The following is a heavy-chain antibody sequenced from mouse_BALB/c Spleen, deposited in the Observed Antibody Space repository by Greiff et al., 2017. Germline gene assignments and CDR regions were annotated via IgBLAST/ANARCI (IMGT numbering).Heavy chain of an antibody. D-gene: IGHD2-4*01. CDR1: GYTFTSYW. J-gene: IGHJ3*01. V-gene: IGHV1-87*01. Sequence: VQLQQSGAELARPGASVKLSCKASGYTFTSYWMQWVKQRPGQGLEWIGAIYPGDGDTRYTQKFKGKATLTADKSSSTAYMQLSSLASEDSAVYYCARDDYGSWFAYWGQGTLVTVSA. CDR3: ARDDYGSWFAY. CDR2: IYPGDGDT.